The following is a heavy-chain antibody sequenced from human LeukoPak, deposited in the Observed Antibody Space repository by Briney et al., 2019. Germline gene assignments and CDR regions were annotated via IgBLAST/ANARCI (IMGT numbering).Heavy chain of an antibody. CDR2: VYFSGST. CDR1: GDSISSYY. CDR3: ARTRPYEAYFFDY. V-gene: IGHV4-59*01. Sequence: SETLSLTCTVSGDSISSYYWTWIRQPPGKGLEWIGYVYFSGSTTYNPSLKSRVTISVDTSKNQFSLKLSSVTAADTAVYYCARTRPYEAYFFDYWGQGTLVTVSS. J-gene: IGHJ4*02. D-gene: IGHD5-12*01.